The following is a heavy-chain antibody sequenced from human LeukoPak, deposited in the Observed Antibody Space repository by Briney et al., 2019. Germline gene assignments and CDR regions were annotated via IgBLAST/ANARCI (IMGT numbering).Heavy chain of an antibody. V-gene: IGHV1-2*02. Sequence: ASVKVSCKASGYTFTGYYMHWVRQAPGQGLEWMGRINPNSGGTNYVQKFQGRVTMTRDTSISTAYMELSRLRSDDTAVYYCARAGVWDYSDSSGYHNGAFDIWGQGTMVTVSP. D-gene: IGHD3-22*01. CDR3: ARAGVWDYSDSSGYHNGAFDI. CDR1: GYTFTGYY. J-gene: IGHJ3*02. CDR2: INPNSGGT.